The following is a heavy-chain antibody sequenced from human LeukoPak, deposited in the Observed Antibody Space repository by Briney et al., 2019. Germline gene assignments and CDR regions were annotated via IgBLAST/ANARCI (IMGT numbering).Heavy chain of an antibody. CDR1: GGSISSGGYY. Sequence: PSQTLSLTCTVSGGSISSGGYYWSWIRQSPGKGLEWIGEISDRESTHYNPSLRSRVTISEDKSKNQFSLRLTSVTAADTAVYYCAHGNLLYGSGSYYYWGPGTHVTVSS. J-gene: IGHJ4*02. V-gene: IGHV4-30-2*06. CDR2: ISDREST. D-gene: IGHD3-10*01. CDR3: AHGNLLYGSGSYYY.